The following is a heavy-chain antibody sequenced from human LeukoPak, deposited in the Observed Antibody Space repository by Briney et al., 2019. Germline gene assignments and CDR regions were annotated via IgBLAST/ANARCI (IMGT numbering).Heavy chain of an antibody. CDR1: GFTFSSYA. V-gene: IGHV3-30*01. CDR3: ARGDYEH. Sequence: GGSLRLSCAASGFTFSSYAMHWVRQAPGKGLEWVAVISYDGSNKYYADSVKGRFTISRDNSKNTLYLQMNSLRAEDTAVYYCARGDYEHWGQGTLVTVSS. CDR2: ISYDGSNK. J-gene: IGHJ1*01. D-gene: IGHD4-17*01.